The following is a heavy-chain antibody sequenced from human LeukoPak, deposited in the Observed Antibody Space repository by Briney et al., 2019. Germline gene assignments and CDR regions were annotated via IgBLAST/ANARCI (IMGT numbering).Heavy chain of an antibody. V-gene: IGHV3-30-3*01. Sequence: GGSLRLSCAASGFTFSHYAMHWARQAPGKGLEWVAVISYDGNNKFYADSVKGRFTISRDNSKNTLYLQMNDLRAEDTAVYYGASGRHYYASGSPTDFDYWSQGTLVTVSS. CDR3: ASGRHYYASGSPTDFDY. D-gene: IGHD3-10*01. CDR1: GFTFSHYA. CDR2: ISYDGNNK. J-gene: IGHJ4*02.